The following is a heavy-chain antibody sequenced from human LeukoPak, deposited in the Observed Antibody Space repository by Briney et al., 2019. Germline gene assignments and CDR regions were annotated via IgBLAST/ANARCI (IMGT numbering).Heavy chain of an antibody. CDR2: ISWNSGSI. CDR3: AKDHSEYSSSPFDY. V-gene: IGHV3-9*01. CDR1: GFTFTNYG. D-gene: IGHD6-6*01. Sequence: GASLRLSCAASGFTFTNYGMHWVRHAPGKGLEWVSGISWNSGSIGYADSVKGRFTISRDNAKNSLYLQMNSLRAEDTALYYCAKDHSEYSSSPFDYWGQGTLVTVSS. J-gene: IGHJ4*02.